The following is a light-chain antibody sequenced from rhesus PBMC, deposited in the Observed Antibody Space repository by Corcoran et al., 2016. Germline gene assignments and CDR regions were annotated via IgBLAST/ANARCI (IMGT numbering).Light chain of an antibody. CDR2: AAT. Sequence: DIQMTRSPSSLSASVGDRVTITCRASQGISSYLAWYQQKPGKTPKLLIYAATTLESGVPSRFSGSGSGTDFPLPISSLLPEYFATYCCQQHNSYPLTFGGGTKVRLK. CDR3: QQHNSYPLT. V-gene: IGKV1-25*01. J-gene: IGKJ4*01. CDR1: QGISSY.